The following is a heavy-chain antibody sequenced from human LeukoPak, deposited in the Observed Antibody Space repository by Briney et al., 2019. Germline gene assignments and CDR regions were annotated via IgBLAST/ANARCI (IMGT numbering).Heavy chain of an antibody. J-gene: IGHJ4*02. V-gene: IGHV4-4*07. CDR1: GGSISDYY. CDR2: IYISGAT. Sequence: KPSETLSLTCTVSGGSISDYYWSWIRQPAGKGLEWIGRIYISGATNYNPPLKSRVTISVDESKNQVSLKLSSVTAADTAVYYCAGGGYCTSTSCHGIDHWGQGTLVTVSS. D-gene: IGHD2-2*01. CDR3: AGGGYCTSTSCHGIDH.